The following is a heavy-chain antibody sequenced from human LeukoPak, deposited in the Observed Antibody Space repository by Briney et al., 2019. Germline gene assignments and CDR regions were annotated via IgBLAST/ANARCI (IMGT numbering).Heavy chain of an antibody. J-gene: IGHJ4*02. CDR3: ASSSWLSSHYYFDY. V-gene: IGHV1-2*02. D-gene: IGHD6-13*01. CDR2: INPNSGGT. Sequence: ASVKVSCKASGYTFTGYYMHWVRQAPGQGLEWMGWINPNSGGTNYAQKFQGRVTMTRDTSISTAYMELSRLRSDDTAVYYCASSSWLSSHYYFDYWGQGTLVTVSS. CDR1: GYTFTGYY.